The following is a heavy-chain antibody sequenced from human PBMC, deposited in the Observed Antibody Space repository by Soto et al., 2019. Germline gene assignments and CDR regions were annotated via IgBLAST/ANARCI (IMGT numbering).Heavy chain of an antibody. D-gene: IGHD3-22*01. CDR3: AKDLVKYYYDSSGYHRYGMEV. CDR2: ISYDGSNK. J-gene: IGHJ6*01. V-gene: IGHV3-30*18. CDR1: VFTFSSYG. Sequence: VGSLRLSCASSVFTFSSYGMHCVRHSPGKWLEWVAVISYDGSNKYYADSVKGRFTISRDNSKSTLYLQMNSLRAEDTAVYYCAKDLVKYYYDSSGYHRYGMEVWGQGTTVNVS.